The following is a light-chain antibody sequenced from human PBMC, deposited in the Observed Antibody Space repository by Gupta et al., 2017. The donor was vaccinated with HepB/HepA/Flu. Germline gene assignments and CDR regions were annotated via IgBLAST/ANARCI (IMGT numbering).Light chain of an antibody. Sequence: EIVLTQSPATLALSPGERVALSCRASQNIRTSLAWYQHKPGQPPRLLIYDVSNTATGVPARFGGSGSGTAFTRAISSLGPEDCAVYYCKQRYNWPQRFGQGTKLEI. CDR2: DVS. CDR3: KQRYNWPQR. V-gene: IGKV3-11*01. CDR1: QNIRTS. J-gene: IGKJ2*01.